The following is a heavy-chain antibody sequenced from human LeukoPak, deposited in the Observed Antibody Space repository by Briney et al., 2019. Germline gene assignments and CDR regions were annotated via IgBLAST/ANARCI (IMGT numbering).Heavy chain of an antibody. V-gene: IGHV3-30*18. CDR2: ITYDGSSE. CDR3: AKTSSRGYSYGTDY. J-gene: IGHJ4*02. D-gene: IGHD5-18*01. Sequence: PGGSLRLSCVASGFTFSNYGMHWVRQAPGKGLEWVATITYDGSSEYYADSVKDRFTVSRDNSKNTLYLQMSSLKTEDTAVYYCAKTSSRGYSYGTDYWGQGTLVTVSS. CDR1: GFTFSNYG.